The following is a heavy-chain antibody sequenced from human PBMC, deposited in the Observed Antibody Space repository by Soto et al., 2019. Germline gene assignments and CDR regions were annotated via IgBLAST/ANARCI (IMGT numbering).Heavy chain of an antibody. CDR1: GGTFSSYA. CDR3: AGYDLRFFDY. V-gene: IGHV1-69*13. Sequence: SVKVSCKASGGTFSSYAISWVRQAPGQGLGWMGGIIPIFGTANYAQKFQGRVTITADESTSTAYMELSSLRSEDTAVYYCAGYDLRFFDYWGQGTLVTVSS. D-gene: IGHD5-12*01. CDR2: IIPIFGTA. J-gene: IGHJ4*02.